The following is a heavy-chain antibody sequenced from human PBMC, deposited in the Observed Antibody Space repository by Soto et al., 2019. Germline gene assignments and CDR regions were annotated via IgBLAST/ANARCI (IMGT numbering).Heavy chain of an antibody. D-gene: IGHD2-15*01. CDR2: IYYSGST. V-gene: IGHV4-59*01. CDR3: ARGISMYCSGGSCYGWGASNWFDP. J-gene: IGHJ5*02. Sequence: SETLSLTCTVSGGSISSYYWSWIRQPPGKGLEWIGYIYYSGSTNYNPSLKSRVTISVDTSKNQFSLKLSSVTAADTAVYYCARGISMYCSGGSCYGWGASNWFDPWGQGTLVTVSS. CDR1: GGSISSYY.